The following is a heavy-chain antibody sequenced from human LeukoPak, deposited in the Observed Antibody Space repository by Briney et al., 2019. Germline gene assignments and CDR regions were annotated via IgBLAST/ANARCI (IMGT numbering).Heavy chain of an antibody. D-gene: IGHD3-3*01. V-gene: IGHV1-2*02. CDR2: INPNSGGT. J-gene: IGHJ4*02. Sequence: ASVKVSCKASGYTFTGYYMHWVRQAPGQGLEWMGWINPNSGGTNYAQKFQGRVTMTRDTSISTAYTELSRLRSDDTAVYYCARVIWSGYSYFDYWGQGTLVTVSS. CDR1: GYTFTGYY. CDR3: ARVIWSGYSYFDY.